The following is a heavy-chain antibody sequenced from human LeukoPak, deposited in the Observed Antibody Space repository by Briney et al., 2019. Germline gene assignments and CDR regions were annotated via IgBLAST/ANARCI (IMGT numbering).Heavy chain of an antibody. V-gene: IGHV3-30-3*01. CDR2: ISYDGSNK. D-gene: IGHD6-13*01. J-gene: IGHJ4*02. CDR1: GFTFSSYA. CDR3: AREKAAASRRGVVGYCFDY. Sequence: PGGSLRLSCAASGFTFSSYAMHWVRQAPGKGLEWVAVISYDGSNKYYADSVKGRFTISRDNSKNTLYLQMNSLRAEDTAVYYCAREKAAASRRGVVGYCFDYWGQGTLVTVSS.